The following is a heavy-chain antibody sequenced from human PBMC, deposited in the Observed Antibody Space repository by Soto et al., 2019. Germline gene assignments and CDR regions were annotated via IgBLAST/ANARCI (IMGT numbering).Heavy chain of an antibody. V-gene: IGHV4-38-2*02. D-gene: IGHD3-16*01. Sequence: SETLSLTCTVSGYSISSASYWGWIRQPPGKGPEWIASIYHGGTTFYNPSLKSRIIISVDTSNNQFSLKLRSVTAADTAVYYCAASLIPVMITPHGYAQLSFDYWGQGSLVTVSS. CDR1: GYSISSASY. CDR3: AASLIPVMITPHGYAQLSFDY. J-gene: IGHJ4*02. CDR2: IYHGGTT.